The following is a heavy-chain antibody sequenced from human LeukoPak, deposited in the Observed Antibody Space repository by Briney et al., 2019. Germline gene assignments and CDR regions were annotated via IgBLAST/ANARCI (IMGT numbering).Heavy chain of an antibody. CDR2: INAGNGNT. J-gene: IGHJ4*02. CDR3: ARPRAPAAGTDLTYFDY. D-gene: IGHD6-13*01. CDR1: GYTFTSYA. V-gene: IGHV1-3*01. Sequence: ASVKVSCKASGYTFTSYAMHWVRQAPGQRLEWMGWINAGNGNTKYSQKFQGRVTITRDTSASTAYMELSSLRSEDTAVYYCARPRAPAAGTDLTYFDYWGQGTLVTVSS.